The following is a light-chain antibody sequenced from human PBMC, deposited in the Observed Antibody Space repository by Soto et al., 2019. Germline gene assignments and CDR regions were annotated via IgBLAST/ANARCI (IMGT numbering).Light chain of an antibody. J-gene: IGLJ3*02. CDR2: EVT. Sequence: QSVLTQPPSASGSPGQSVTISCTGTSSDVGGYNYVSWYQQHPGKAPKLMIYEVTKRPSGVPDRFSGSKSGNTASLTVSGLQAEDEGDYYCSSHGGVNNVLFGGGTKVTLL. CDR1: SSDVGGYNY. CDR3: SSHGGVNNVL. V-gene: IGLV2-8*01.